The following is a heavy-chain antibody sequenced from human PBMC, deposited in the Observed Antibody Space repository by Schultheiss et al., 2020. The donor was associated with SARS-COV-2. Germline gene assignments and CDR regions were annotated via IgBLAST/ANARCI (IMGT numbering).Heavy chain of an antibody. CDR2: IYHSGST. CDR3: ARRDDYGDYRDWYFDL. J-gene: IGHJ2*01. Sequence: SETLSLTCAVYGGSISSYYWSWIRQPAGKGLEWIGYIYHSGSTYYNPSLKSLVTISVDTSKNQFSLKLSSVTAADTAVYYCARRDDYGDYRDWYFDLWGRGTLVTVSS. CDR1: GGSISSYY. D-gene: IGHD4-17*01. V-gene: IGHV4-59*01.